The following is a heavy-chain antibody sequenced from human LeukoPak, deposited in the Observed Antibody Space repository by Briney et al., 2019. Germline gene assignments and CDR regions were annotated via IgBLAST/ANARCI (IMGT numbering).Heavy chain of an antibody. CDR1: GFTFSSYA. D-gene: IGHD6-13*01. J-gene: IGHJ4*02. CDR3: ARGTSYSSSWYGNY. V-gene: IGHV3-30*04. Sequence: GGSLRLSCVASGFTFSSYAMHWVRQAPGKGLEWVAVISYDGSNKYYADSVKGRFTISRDNTKNTLYLQMNSLRAEDTAVYYCARGTSYSSSWYGNYWGQGTLVTVSS. CDR2: ISYDGSNK.